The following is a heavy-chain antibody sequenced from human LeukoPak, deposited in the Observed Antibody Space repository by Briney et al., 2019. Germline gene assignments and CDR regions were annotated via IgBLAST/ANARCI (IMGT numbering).Heavy chain of an antibody. CDR3: ARAYSSIPEGY. Sequence: GGSLRLSCAASGFTFSSYSMNWVRQAPGKGLEWVSSISSSSSYIYYADSVKGRFTISRDNAKNSLYLKMNSLRAEDTAVYYCARAYSSIPEGYWGQGTLVTVSS. D-gene: IGHD6-13*01. CDR1: GFTFSSYS. J-gene: IGHJ4*02. V-gene: IGHV3-21*01. CDR2: ISSSSSYI.